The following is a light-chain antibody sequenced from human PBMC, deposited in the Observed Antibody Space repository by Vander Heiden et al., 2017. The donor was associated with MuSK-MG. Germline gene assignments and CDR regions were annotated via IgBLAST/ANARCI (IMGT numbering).Light chain of an antibody. CDR3: QQYYSSPPT. CDR1: QSVLHSSNNKNY. CDR2: WAS. J-gene: IGKJ4*01. Sequence: DIVMTQHPDSLAVSLGERATINCKSSQSVLHSSNNKNYLTWYQQKPGQPPKLLIYWASTRESGVPDRFSGSGSGTDFTLTISSLQAEDVAVYYCQQYYSSPPTFGGGTKVEIK. V-gene: IGKV4-1*01.